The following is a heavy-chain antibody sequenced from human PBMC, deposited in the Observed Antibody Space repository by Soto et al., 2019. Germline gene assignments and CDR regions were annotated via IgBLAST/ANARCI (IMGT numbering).Heavy chain of an antibody. CDR2: VNTDNGNT. CDR1: GYTFISHG. Sequence: ASVKVSCKASGYTFISHGMHWVRQAPGQGLEWMGWVNTDNGNTKYSQKFQGRVTITRDTSASTAYMELSSLTSDDTATYYCARSAVVTVRSSGDYWGQGTLVNVSS. D-gene: IGHD2-21*02. V-gene: IGHV1-3*04. CDR3: ARSAVVTVRSSGDY. J-gene: IGHJ4*02.